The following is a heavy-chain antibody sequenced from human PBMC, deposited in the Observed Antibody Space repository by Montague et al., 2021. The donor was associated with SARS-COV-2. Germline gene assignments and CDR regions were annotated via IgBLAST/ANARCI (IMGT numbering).Heavy chain of an antibody. CDR1: GFTFSSYE. V-gene: IGHV3-48*03. J-gene: IGHJ6*02. Sequence: SLRLSCAASGFTFSSYEMDWVRQAPGKGLEWVSYISSSGSTIYYADSVKGRFTISRDNAKNSLYLQMNSLRAEDTAVYYCARVLVVTYYGMDVWGQGTTDTVSS. D-gene: IGHD3-22*01. CDR2: ISSSGSTI. CDR3: ARVLVVTYYGMDV.